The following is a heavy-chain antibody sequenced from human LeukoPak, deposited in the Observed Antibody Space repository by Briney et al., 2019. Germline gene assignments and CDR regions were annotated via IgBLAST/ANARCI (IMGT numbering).Heavy chain of an antibody. Sequence: GGSLRLSCAASGFTFSSYEMNWVRQAPGKGLEWVSYISSSGSTIYYADSVKGRFTISRDNAENSLYLQMNSLRAEDTAVYYCARRGAHYDSSGYYYKWGQGTLVTVSS. CDR2: ISSSGSTI. CDR3: ARRGAHYDSSGYYYK. CDR1: GFTFSSYE. V-gene: IGHV3-48*03. J-gene: IGHJ4*02. D-gene: IGHD3-22*01.